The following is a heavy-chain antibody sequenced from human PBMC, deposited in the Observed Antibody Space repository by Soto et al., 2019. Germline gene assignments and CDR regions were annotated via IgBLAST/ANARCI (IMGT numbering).Heavy chain of an antibody. CDR3: ARAFLWFGELLREYYYYGMDV. CDR1: GGTFSSYA. V-gene: IGHV1-69*13. D-gene: IGHD3-10*01. Sequence: SVKVSCKASGGTFSSYAISWVRQAPGQGLEWMGGIIPIFGTANYAQKFQGRVTITADESTSTAYMELSSLRSEDTAVYYCARAFLWFGELLREYYYYGMDVWGQGTTVTVSS. CDR2: IIPIFGTA. J-gene: IGHJ6*02.